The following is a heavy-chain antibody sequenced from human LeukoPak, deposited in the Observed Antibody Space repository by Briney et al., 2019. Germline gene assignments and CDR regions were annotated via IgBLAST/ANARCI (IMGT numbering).Heavy chain of an antibody. CDR3: ARAVTTNYYYYYMDV. CDR2: IRYDGSNK. J-gene: IGHJ6*03. Sequence: GGSLRLSCAASGFTFSSYGMHWVRQAPGKGLEWVAFIRYDGSNKYYADSVKGRFTISRDNYKNTLYLQMNSLRAEDTAVYYCARAVTTNYYYYYMDVWGKGTTVTISS. CDR1: GFTFSSYG. D-gene: IGHD4-17*01. V-gene: IGHV3-30*02.